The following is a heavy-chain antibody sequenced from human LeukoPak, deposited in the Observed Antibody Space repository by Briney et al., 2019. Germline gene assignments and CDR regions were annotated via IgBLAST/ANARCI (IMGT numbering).Heavy chain of an antibody. CDR1: GFTFSSYA. CDR3: ARGHGGSGSPYY. V-gene: IGHV3-64*01. D-gene: IGHD3-10*01. J-gene: IGHJ4*02. CDR2: ISGNGGST. Sequence: PGGSLRFSCAASGFTFSSYAMHWVRQAPGKGLEYVSAISGNGGSTYYANSVKGRFTISRDNSKNTLYLQMGSLRAEDMAVYYCARGHGGSGSPYYWGQGTLVTVSS.